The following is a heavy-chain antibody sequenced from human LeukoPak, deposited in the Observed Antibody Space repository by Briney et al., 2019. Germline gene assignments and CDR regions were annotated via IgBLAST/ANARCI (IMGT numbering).Heavy chain of an antibody. V-gene: IGHV1-24*01. Sequence: GASVKVSCKVSGYTLTELSMHWVRQAPGKGLGWMGGFDPEDGETIYAQKFQGRVTMTEDTSTDTAYMELSSLRSEDTAVYYCASYYDFWSGFSYWGQGTLVTVSS. J-gene: IGHJ4*02. CDR3: ASYYDFWSGFSY. D-gene: IGHD3-3*01. CDR1: GYTLTELS. CDR2: FDPEDGET.